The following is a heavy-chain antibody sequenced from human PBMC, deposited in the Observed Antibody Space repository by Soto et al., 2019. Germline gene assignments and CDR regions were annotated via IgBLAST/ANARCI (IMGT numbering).Heavy chain of an antibody. CDR3: ARQGIAVTGAGTPWFAY. V-gene: IGHV4-59*08. J-gene: IGHJ4*02. CDR2: IYYSGST. Sequence: PSETLSLTCTVSGGSISSYYWSWIRQPPGKGLEWIGYIYYSGSTNYNPSLKSRVTISVDTSKNQFSLKLSSVTAADTAVYYCARQGIAVTGAGTPWFAYWGQGTLVTVSS. CDR1: GGSISSYY. D-gene: IGHD6-19*01.